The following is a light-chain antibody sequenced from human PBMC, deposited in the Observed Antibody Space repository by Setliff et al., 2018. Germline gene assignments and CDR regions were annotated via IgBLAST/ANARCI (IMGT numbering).Light chain of an antibody. J-gene: IGLJ1*01. CDR3: SSYEGSNNYV. CDR1: SSDISSYNY. Sequence: QSVLTQPPSASGSPGQSVTISCTGTSSDISSYNYVSWYQQHTGKAPKLMIYEVSKRPSGVPDRFSGSKSGNTASLTVSGLQAEDEADYYCSSYEGSNNYVFGTGTKVTVL. V-gene: IGLV2-8*01. CDR2: EVS.